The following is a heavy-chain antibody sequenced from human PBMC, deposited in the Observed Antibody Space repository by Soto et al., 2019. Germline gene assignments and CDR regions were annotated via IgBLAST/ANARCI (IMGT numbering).Heavy chain of an antibody. D-gene: IGHD2-15*01. Sequence: QEQLVQSGAEVKKPGASVKVSCKTSGYTFTDYDINWVRQATGQGLEWIGWMNPNSGETGYAQKFQGRVTMTRSASLSTAYLELSSLRSEDTAVYYCARVAVAARPQWYNWFDPWGQGTLVTVSS. CDR3: ARVAVAARPQWYNWFDP. CDR2: MNPNSGET. J-gene: IGHJ5*02. CDR1: GYTFTDYD. V-gene: IGHV1-8*01.